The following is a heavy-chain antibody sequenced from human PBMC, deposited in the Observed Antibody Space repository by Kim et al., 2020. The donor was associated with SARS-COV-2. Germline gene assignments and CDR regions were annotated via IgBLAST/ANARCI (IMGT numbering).Heavy chain of an antibody. J-gene: IGHJ1*01. D-gene: IGHD6-13*01. V-gene: IGHV1-69*01. Sequence: NYAQKFQGRVTITADESTSTAYMELSSLRSEDTAVYYCAREAAAGTTFQHWGQGTLVTVSS. CDR3: AREAAAGTTFQH.